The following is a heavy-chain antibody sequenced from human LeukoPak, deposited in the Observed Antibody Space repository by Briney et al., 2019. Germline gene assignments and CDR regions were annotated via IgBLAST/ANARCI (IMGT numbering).Heavy chain of an antibody. CDR1: GFIFSTYS. CDR2: IRYDGSNK. D-gene: IGHD6-19*01. CDR3: AEGALAGTTFDC. J-gene: IGHJ4*02. V-gene: IGHV3-30*02. Sequence: GGSLRLSCAASGFIFSTYSMNWVRQAPGKGLEWVAFIRYDGSNKYYADSVKGRFTISRDNSKNTLYLQMNSLSGEDTAVYYCAEGALAGTTFDCWGQGTLVTVSS.